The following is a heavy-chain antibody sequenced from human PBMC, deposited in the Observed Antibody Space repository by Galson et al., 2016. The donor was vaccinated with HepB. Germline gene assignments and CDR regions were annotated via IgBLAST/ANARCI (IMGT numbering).Heavy chain of an antibody. J-gene: IGHJ4*02. Sequence: SLRFSCAATGFPFSNYGMHWGRQAPGKGLAWAAVISYDGTKKYYADSVKGRFTISRDNSKNTLYLQMNSLRVEDTAVYYCAWGMVFARHWGQGTLVTVSS. D-gene: IGHD2-8*01. CDR2: ISYDGTKK. V-gene: IGHV3-30*03. CDR3: AWGMVFARH. CDR1: GFPFSNYG.